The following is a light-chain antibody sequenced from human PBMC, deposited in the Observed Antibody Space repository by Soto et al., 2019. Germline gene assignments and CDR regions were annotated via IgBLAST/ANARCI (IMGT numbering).Light chain of an antibody. CDR2: EVS. CDR3: CSYAGSSTFYV. CDR1: SSDVGSYNL. Sequence: QSVLTQPASVSGSPGPSITISCPGTSSDVGSYNLVSWYQQHPGKAPKLMIYEVSKRPSGVSNRFSGSKSGNTASLTISGLQAEDVADYYCCSYAGSSTFYVFGTGTKVTVL. J-gene: IGLJ1*01. V-gene: IGLV2-23*02.